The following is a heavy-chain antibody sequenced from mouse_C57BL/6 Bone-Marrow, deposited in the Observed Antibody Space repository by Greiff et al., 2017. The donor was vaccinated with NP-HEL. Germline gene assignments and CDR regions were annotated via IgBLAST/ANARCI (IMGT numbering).Heavy chain of an antibody. Sequence: EVKLVESGGDLVKPGGSLKLSCAASGFTFSSYGMSWVRQTPDKRLEWVATISSGGSYTYYPDSVKGRFTISRDNAKNTLYLQMSSLKSEDTAIDYCASLGRGDYWGQGTTLTVSS. CDR3: ASLGRGDY. D-gene: IGHD4-1*01. CDR2: ISSGGSYT. J-gene: IGHJ2*01. CDR1: GFTFSSYG. V-gene: IGHV5-6*01.